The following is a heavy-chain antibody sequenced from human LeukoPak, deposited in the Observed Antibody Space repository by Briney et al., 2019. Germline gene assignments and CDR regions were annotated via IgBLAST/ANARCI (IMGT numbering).Heavy chain of an antibody. CDR2: ISSSGSAI. CDR1: GFTVSSNY. CDR3: ARLGSSWNNFDY. J-gene: IGHJ4*02. Sequence: GGSLRLSCAASGFTVSSNYMNWVLQAPGKGLEWVSYISSSGSAIDYADSVKGRFTISRDNAKNSLYLQMNSLKAEDTGVYYCARLGSSWNNFDYWGQGTLVTVSS. V-gene: IGHV3-48*03. D-gene: IGHD6-13*01.